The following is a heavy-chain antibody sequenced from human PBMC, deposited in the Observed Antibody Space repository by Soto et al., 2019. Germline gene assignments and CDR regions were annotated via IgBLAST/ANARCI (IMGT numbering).Heavy chain of an antibody. CDR3: AKSDKGVFGVVMSPALDPFDV. Sequence: QVHLVESGGGVVQPGRSLRLSCVVSGVTFRTYGIHWVRQAPGKGLEWVAVISYDEETKVYADSVKGRFTISKDTSKNTVFLQMNSLATEDTAVYFCAKSDKGVFGVVMSPALDPFDVWGQGTLVAVSS. J-gene: IGHJ3*01. V-gene: IGHV3-30*18. CDR1: GVTFRTYG. D-gene: IGHD3-3*01. CDR2: ISYDEETK.